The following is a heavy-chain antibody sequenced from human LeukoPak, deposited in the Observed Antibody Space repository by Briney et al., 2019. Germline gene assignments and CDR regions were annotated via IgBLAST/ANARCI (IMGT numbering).Heavy chain of an antibody. CDR1: GFTFSNYD. V-gene: IGHV3-30*02. CDR3: AKDLGWFDP. CDR2: IWYDGSNK. Sequence: GGSLRLSCAASGFTFSNYDMHWVRQAPGKGLEWVAVIWYDGSNKYYADSVKGRFTISRDNSKNTLYLQMNSLRAGDTAVYYCAKDLGWFDPWGQGTLVTVSS. J-gene: IGHJ5*02.